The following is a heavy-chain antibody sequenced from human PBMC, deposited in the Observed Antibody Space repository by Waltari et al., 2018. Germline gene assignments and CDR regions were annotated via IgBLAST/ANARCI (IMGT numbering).Heavy chain of an antibody. J-gene: IGHJ4*02. D-gene: IGHD6-19*01. V-gene: IGHV3-48*03. CDR2: ITSSGTTI. CDR3: ARDRVPGEKSLYFDC. CDR1: GFTFSTYE. Sequence: DVQLEESGGGLVQPGGSLRLSCGASGFTFSTYEMNWVRQAPGKGLEWISSITSSGTTIYYADSVRGRFTISRDNANNSLFLQMNSLRAEDTAVYYCARDRVPGEKSLYFDCWGQGTLVTVSS.